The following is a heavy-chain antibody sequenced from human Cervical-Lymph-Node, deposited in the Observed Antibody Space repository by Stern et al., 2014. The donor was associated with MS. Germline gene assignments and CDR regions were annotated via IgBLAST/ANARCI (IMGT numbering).Heavy chain of an antibody. CDR2: VIPMFGTP. V-gene: IGHV1-69*01. CDR3: ARDREWLRRGGYYYAMDV. Sequence: HVQLVQSGAEVKKPGSSVKVSCRASGDAFGSFSMNWLRQAPGQGLEWMGGVIPMFGTPNYEQTDLGRVTITADESTSTAYMELSSLRSEDTAVYYCARDREWLRRGGYYYAMDVWGQGTTVTVSS. D-gene: IGHD3-3*01. J-gene: IGHJ6*02. CDR1: GDAFGSFS.